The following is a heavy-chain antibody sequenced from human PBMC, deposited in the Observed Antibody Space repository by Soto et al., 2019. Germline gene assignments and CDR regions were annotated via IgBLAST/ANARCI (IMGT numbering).Heavy chain of an antibody. CDR3: ARGGYCSGGSCYYVRGAFDP. Sequence: SETLSLTCAVSGGSISSGGCSWSWIRQPPGKCLEWIGYIYHSGSTYYNPSLKSRVTISVDRSKNQFSLKLSSVTAADTAVYYCARGGYCSGGSCYYVRGAFDPWGQGTLVTVYS. CDR1: GGSISSGGCS. V-gene: IGHV4-30-2*01. J-gene: IGHJ5*02. CDR2: IYHSGST. D-gene: IGHD2-15*01.